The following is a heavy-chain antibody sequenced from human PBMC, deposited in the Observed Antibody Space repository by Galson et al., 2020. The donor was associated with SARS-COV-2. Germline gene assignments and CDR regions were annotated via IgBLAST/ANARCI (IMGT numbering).Heavy chain of an antibody. CDR2: IGGSGETL. D-gene: IGHD2-15*01. J-gene: IGHJ4*02. CDR1: GFPFSSYE. Sequence: GESLKISCAASGFPFSSYEMNRVRPAPGKGPEWIPYIGGSGETLYYADPVKGRFTIPRDNDKNSLYLQMNSLRADDTAFYYCVGCGGLARIDYWGKGTLVTVSS. V-gene: IGHV3-48*03. CDR3: VGCGGLARIDY.